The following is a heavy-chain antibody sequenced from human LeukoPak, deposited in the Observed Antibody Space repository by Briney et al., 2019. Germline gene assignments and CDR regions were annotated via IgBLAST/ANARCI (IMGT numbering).Heavy chain of an antibody. D-gene: IGHD6-19*01. CDR1: GGSISSSSYY. Sequence: SETLSLTCTVSGGSISSSSYYWGWIRQPPGKGLEWIGSIYYSGSTYYNPSLKSRVTISVDTSKNQFSLKLSSVTAADTAVHYCAREESVAGTLDYWGQGTLVTVSS. CDR2: IYYSGST. CDR3: AREESVAGTLDY. J-gene: IGHJ4*02. V-gene: IGHV4-39*07.